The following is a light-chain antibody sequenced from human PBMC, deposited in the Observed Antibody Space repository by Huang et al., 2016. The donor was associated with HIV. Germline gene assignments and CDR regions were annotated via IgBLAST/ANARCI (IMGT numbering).Light chain of an antibody. J-gene: IGKJ2*01. CDR1: PSLNTN. CDR2: GAS. V-gene: IGKV3-15*01. Sequence: ILMTQSPATLSVSPGERVTVSCRARPSLNTNLARYYQNPGQAPRLLIYGASTRANDIPARFSGTGSGTEFTLTSSSLQSEDFAVYYCQHYNTFGQGTKLEIK. CDR3: QHYNT.